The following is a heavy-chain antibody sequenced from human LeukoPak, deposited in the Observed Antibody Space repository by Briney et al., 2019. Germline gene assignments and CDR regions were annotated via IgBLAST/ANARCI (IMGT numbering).Heavy chain of an antibody. D-gene: IGHD3-3*02. Sequence: PGGSLRLSCAASGFTFSSYAMSWVRQAPGRGLEWVSAISGSGASTYYADSVKGRFTISRDNSKNTLCLQMNSLRAEDTAVYYCTTALLAPPYFDYWGQGTLVTVSS. J-gene: IGHJ4*02. V-gene: IGHV3-23*01. CDR3: TTALLAPPYFDY. CDR2: ISGSGAST. CDR1: GFTFSSYA.